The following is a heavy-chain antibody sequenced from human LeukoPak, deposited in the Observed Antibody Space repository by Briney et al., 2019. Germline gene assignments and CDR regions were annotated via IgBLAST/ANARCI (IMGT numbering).Heavy chain of an antibody. J-gene: IGHJ3*02. CDR2: ISSSSSYI. CDR3: ARGGAMVSDAFDI. Sequence: GSLRLSCAASGFTFSSSSMNWVRQAPGKGLEWVSSISSSSSYIYYADSVKGRFTISRDNAKNSLYLQMNSLRAEDTAVYYCARGGAMVSDAFDIWGQGTMVTVSS. D-gene: IGHD5-18*01. V-gene: IGHV3-21*01. CDR1: GFTFSSSS.